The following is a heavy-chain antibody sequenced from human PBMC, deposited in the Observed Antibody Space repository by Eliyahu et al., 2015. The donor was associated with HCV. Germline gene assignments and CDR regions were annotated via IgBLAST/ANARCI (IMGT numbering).Heavy chain of an antibody. Sequence: EVQLVESGGGLVQPGGSLRLSCAASGFTFSSHWMHWVRQAPGKGLVWVSRISTEGSSTSYADSVKGRFTISRDNAKNTLYLQMNSLGVEDTAVYYCARAEHRSSWTYYYYYYMDIWGKGTTVTVSS. CDR2: ISTEGSST. V-gene: IGHV3-74*01. J-gene: IGHJ6*03. CDR3: ARAEHRSSWTYYYYYYMDI. CDR1: GFTFSSHW. D-gene: IGHD6-13*01.